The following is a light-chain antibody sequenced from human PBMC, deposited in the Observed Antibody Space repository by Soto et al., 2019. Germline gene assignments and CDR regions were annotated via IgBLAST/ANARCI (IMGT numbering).Light chain of an antibody. V-gene: IGKV1-13*02. CDR3: QQFNSYPGT. Sequence: AIQLTQSPSSLSASVGDRVTITCRASQGINSALAWYQQNPGKAPKSLIYDASSLESGVPSRFSGSGSGTDFTLTISSLQPEDFATYYCQQFNSYPGTFVPGTKVDIK. J-gene: IGKJ3*01. CDR2: DAS. CDR1: QGINSA.